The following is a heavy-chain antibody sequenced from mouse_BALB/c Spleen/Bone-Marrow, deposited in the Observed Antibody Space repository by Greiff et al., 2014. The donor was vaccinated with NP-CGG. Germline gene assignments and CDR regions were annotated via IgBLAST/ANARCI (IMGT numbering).Heavy chain of an antibody. J-gene: IGHJ2*01. D-gene: IGHD2-2*01. CDR1: GFNIKDTY. V-gene: IGHV14-3*02. Sequence: VQLQQSGAELVKPGASVKLSCTASGFNIKDTYIHWVKQRPEQGLEWIGRIDPANDNTKYDPKFQGKATITADTSSSTAYLQLSSLTSEDTAVYYCASYVYGYYFDYWGQGTTFTVFS. CDR3: ASYVYGYYFDY. CDR2: IDPANDNT.